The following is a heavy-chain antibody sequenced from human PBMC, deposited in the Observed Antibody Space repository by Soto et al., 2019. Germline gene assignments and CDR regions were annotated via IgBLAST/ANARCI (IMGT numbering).Heavy chain of an antibody. CDR2: IIPLTATA. CDR1: GDSFSRFA. J-gene: IGHJ4*02. Sequence: QVRLVQSGPEVKKPGSSVKISCKSSGDSFSRFAVSWVRQAPGQGLEWMGGIIPLTATANYIQKFRGRVTITADDSSSTVYMEVRSLRSDDTAVYYCARLGLDLDFDHWGQGTLVTVST. CDR3: ARLGLDLDFDH. V-gene: IGHV1-69*01. D-gene: IGHD1-1*01.